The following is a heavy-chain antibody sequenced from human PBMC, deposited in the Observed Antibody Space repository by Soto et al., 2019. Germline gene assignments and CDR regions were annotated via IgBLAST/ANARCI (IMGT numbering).Heavy chain of an antibody. CDR2: ISYDGSNK. CDR1: GFTFSSYG. CDR3: AKEGSSYDFWRGPPPPWFDP. J-gene: IGHJ5*02. Sequence: ESGGGVVQPGRSLRLSCAASGFTFSSYGMHWVRQAPGKGLEWVAVISYDGSNKYYADSVKGRFTISRDNSKNTLYLQMNSLRGEDTAVYYWAKEGSSYDFWRGPPPPWFDPWGQGTLVTVSS. V-gene: IGHV3-30*18. D-gene: IGHD3-3*01.